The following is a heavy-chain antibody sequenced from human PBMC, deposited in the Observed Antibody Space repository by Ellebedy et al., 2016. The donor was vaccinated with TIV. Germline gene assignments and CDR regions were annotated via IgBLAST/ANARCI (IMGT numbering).Heavy chain of an antibody. CDR1: GGSISSYY. CDR2: IYYSGST. Sequence: MPSETLSLTCTVSGGSISSYYWSWIRQPPGKGLEWIGYIYYSGSTYYNPSLKSRVTISVDTSKNQFSLKLSSVTAADTAVYYCARRPVKGAFDYWGQGTLVTVSS. J-gene: IGHJ4*02. V-gene: IGHV4-59*08. CDR3: ARRPVKGAFDY. D-gene: IGHD3-16*01.